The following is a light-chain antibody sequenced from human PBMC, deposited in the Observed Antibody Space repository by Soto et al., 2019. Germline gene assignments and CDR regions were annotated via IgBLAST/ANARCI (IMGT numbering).Light chain of an antibody. CDR1: SSNIGAGYD. CDR2: GNS. J-gene: IGLJ3*02. CDR3: QPYDSGLRGRV. V-gene: IGLV1-40*01. Sequence: QSVLTQPPSVSGAPGQRVTISCTGSSSNIGAGYDVHWYQQLPGTAPKLLIHGNSNRPSGVPDRFSGSKPGTSASLAITGLEAEDEADYYCQPYDSGLRGRVFGGGTKVTV.